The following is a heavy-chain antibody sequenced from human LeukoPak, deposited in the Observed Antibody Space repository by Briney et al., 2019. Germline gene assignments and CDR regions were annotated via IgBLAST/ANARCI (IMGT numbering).Heavy chain of an antibody. Sequence: PGGSLRLSCAASGFTFNSYSMNWVRQAPGKGLEWVSSISSSSSYIYYADSVKGRFTISRDNAKNSLYLQMNSLRAEDTAVYYCARVLLYTDDAFDIWGQGTMVTVSS. J-gene: IGHJ3*02. CDR2: ISSSSSYI. D-gene: IGHD1-26*01. CDR1: GFTFNSYS. V-gene: IGHV3-21*01. CDR3: ARVLLYTDDAFDI.